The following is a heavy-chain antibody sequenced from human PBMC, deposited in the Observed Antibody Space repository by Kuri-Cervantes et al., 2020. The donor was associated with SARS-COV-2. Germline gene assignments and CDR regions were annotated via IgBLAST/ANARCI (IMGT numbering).Heavy chain of an antibody. J-gene: IGHJ4*02. D-gene: IGHD6-6*01. CDR1: GYTFTSYG. Sequence: ASVKVSCKASGYTFTSYGISWVRQAPGQGLEWMGWINPKSGGTNYAQKFQGRVTMTRDTSISTAYMELSRLRSDDTAVYYCARDPGASSSDYFDYWGQGTPVTVSS. CDR2: INPKSGGT. CDR3: ARDPGASSSDYFDY. V-gene: IGHV1-2*02.